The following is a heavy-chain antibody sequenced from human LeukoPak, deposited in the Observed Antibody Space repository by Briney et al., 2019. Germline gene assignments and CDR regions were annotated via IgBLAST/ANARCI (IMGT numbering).Heavy chain of an antibody. CDR2: ISSSSSYI. V-gene: IGHV3-21*01. CDR1: GFTFSSYG. Sequence: GGSLRLSCAASGFTFSSYGIHWVRQAPGKGLEWVSSISSSSSYIYYADSVKGRFTISRDNAKNSLYLQMNSLRAEDTAVYYCARDLGYGSGSFLDYWGQGTLVTVSS. J-gene: IGHJ4*02. D-gene: IGHD3-10*01. CDR3: ARDLGYGSGSFLDY.